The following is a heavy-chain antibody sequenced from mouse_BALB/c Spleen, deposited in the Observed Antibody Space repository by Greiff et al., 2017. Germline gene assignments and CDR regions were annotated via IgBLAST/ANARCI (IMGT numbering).Heavy chain of an antibody. D-gene: IGHD2-4*01. CDR3: ARNYDYDRYCDV. V-gene: IGHV2-6-7*01. J-gene: IGHJ1*01. CDR2: IWGDGST. Sequence: QVQLQQSGPGLVAPSQTLSIPCPASGFSLTGYGVNWVRQPPGKGLEWLGMIWGDGSTDYNSALKSRLSISKDNSKSQVFLKMNSLQTEDTARYYCARNYDYDRYCDVWGAGTTVTVSS. CDR1: GFSLTGYG.